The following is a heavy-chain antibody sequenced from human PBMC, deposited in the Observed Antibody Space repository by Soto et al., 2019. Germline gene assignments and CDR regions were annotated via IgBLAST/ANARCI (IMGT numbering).Heavy chain of an antibody. Sequence: LRLSCAASGFTFSSYGMHWVRQAPGKGLEWVAVIWYDGSNKYYADSVKGRFTISRDNSKNTLYLQMNSLRAEDTAVYYCAREGKYGSGSRRGVDYWGQGTLVTVSS. CDR2: IWYDGSNK. CDR1: GFTFSSYG. J-gene: IGHJ4*02. V-gene: IGHV3-33*01. D-gene: IGHD3-10*01. CDR3: AREGKYGSGSRRGVDY.